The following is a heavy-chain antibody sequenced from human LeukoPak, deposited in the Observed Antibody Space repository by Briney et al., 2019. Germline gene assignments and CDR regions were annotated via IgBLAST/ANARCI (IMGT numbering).Heavy chain of an antibody. V-gene: IGHV3-48*03. CDR2: ISSSGSTI. CDR3: ARGWFGELYYFDY. Sequence: GGSLRLSCAASGFTFSSYEMNWVRQAPGKVLEWVSYISSSGSTIYYADSVKGRFTISRDNAKNSLYLQMNSLRAEDTAVYYCARGWFGELYYFDYWGQGTLVTVSS. CDR1: GFTFSSYE. J-gene: IGHJ4*02. D-gene: IGHD3-10*01.